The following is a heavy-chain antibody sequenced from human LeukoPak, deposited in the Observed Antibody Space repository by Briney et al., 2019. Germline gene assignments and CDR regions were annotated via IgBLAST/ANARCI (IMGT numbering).Heavy chain of an antibody. CDR1: GYIFRDNY. V-gene: IGHV1-18*04. CDR2: ISAYNGNT. Sequence: ASVKVSCKASGYIFRDNYIYWVRQAPGQGLEWMGWISAYNGNTNYAQKLQGRVTMTTDTSTSTAYMELRSLRSDDTAVYYCARVEMATISRYWGQGTLVTVSS. J-gene: IGHJ4*02. CDR3: ARVEMATISRY. D-gene: IGHD5-24*01.